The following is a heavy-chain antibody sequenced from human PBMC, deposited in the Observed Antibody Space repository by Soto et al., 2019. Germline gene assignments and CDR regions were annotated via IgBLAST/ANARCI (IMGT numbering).Heavy chain of an antibody. CDR3: ARIITAAGGRRYFDL. CDR2: INSSSSYT. CDR1: GFTFSNYY. V-gene: IGHV3-11*05. D-gene: IGHD6-13*01. J-gene: IGHJ2*01. Sequence: QMQLVESGGGLVKPGGSLRLSCAASGFTFSNYYMSWIRQAPGKGLEWVSYINSSSSYTNYADSVKGRFTISRDNAKNSLYLQMNSLRAEDTAVYYCARIITAAGGRRYFDLWGRGPLVPVSS.